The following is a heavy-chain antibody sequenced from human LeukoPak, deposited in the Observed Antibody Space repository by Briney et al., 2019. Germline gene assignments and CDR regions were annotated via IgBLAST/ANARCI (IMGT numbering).Heavy chain of an antibody. CDR1: GGSINSFY. Sequence: PSETLALTCTVSGGSINSFYWGWIRQPPGRGLERVGYIYYSVSTNYNPSLRSRVTVSVDTSKKQFSLRLTSVTPADTAVYYCARLDAASGWYDAFDIWGRGTMVTVSS. CDR2: IYYSVST. V-gene: IGHV4-59*01. J-gene: IGHJ3*02. CDR3: ARLDAASGWYDAFDI. D-gene: IGHD6-19*01.